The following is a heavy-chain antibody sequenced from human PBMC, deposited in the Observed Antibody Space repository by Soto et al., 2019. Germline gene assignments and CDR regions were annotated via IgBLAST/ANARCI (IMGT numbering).Heavy chain of an antibody. V-gene: IGHV1-8*01. Sequence: ASVKVSCKASGYTFTSYDINWVRQATGQGLEWMGWMNPNSVNTGYAQKSKGRVNRTRTTSLSTAYMELRSLRSADTAVYYCARGMAVAGTGGYWGQGTLVTVSS. D-gene: IGHD6-19*01. J-gene: IGHJ4*02. CDR1: GYTFTSYD. CDR2: MNPNSVNT. CDR3: ARGMAVAGTGGY.